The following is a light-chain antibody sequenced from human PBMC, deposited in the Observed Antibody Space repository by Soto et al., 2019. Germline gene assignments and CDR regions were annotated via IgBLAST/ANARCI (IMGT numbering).Light chain of an antibody. CDR3: QNYNSSPPAVT. CDR2: AAS. Sequence: DFQMTQSPSSLSASVGDRVTITCRASQGINHHLAWFQQKPGKVPKVLIYAASTLQSGVPSRFSGSGSGTDLTLTIRSLKTEDVATYYCQNYNSSPPAVTFGGGTKVEIK. CDR1: QGINHH. J-gene: IGKJ4*01. V-gene: IGKV1-27*01.